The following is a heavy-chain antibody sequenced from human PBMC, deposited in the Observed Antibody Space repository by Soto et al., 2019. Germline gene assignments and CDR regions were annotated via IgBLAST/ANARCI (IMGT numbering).Heavy chain of an antibody. Sequence: GGSLRLSCAASGFTFDDYAMHWVRQAPGKGLEWVSGISWNSGSIGYADSVKGRFTISRDNAKNSLYLQMNSLRAEDTAVYYCARRWLIAVAGTLNVFDSWGQGTMVTVSS. V-gene: IGHV3-9*01. CDR3: ARRWLIAVAGTLNVFDS. J-gene: IGHJ3*02. D-gene: IGHD6-19*01. CDR2: ISWNSGSI. CDR1: GFTFDDYA.